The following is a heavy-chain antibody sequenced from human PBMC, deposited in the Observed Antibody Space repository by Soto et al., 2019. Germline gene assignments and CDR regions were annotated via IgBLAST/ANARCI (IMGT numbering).Heavy chain of an antibody. V-gene: IGHV1-24*01. J-gene: IGHJ4*02. Sequence: GASVKVSCKVSGYTLTELSMHWVRQAPGKGLEWMGGFDPEDGETNYAQKFQGRVTITADESTSTAYMELSSLRSEDTAVYYCARARYSSSWYDYWGQGTLVTVSS. CDR2: FDPEDGET. CDR1: GYTLTELS. CDR3: ARARYSSSWYDY. D-gene: IGHD6-13*01.